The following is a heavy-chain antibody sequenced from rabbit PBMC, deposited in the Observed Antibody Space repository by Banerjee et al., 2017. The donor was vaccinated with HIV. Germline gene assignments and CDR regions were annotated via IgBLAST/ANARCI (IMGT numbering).Heavy chain of an antibody. CDR3: TRAGSSDYLEYFNL. J-gene: IGHJ4*01. D-gene: IGHD8-1*01. CDR1: GFSLSSYG. Sequence: QEQLVESGGGLVQPGGTLALTCTVSGFSLSSYGMSWVRPAPGKGLEWIGYIKTGSGSTDYASWVNGRFTISRNTNQNTVTLQMTSLTAADTATYFCTRAGSSDYLEYFNLWGPGTLVTVS. CDR2: IKTGSGST. V-gene: IGHV1S47*01.